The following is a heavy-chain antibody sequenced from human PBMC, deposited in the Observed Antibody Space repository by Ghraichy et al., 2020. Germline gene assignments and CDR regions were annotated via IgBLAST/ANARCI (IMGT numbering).Heavy chain of an antibody. D-gene: IGHD1-1*01. CDR3: ARADYNSWNVLCDF. Sequence: SQTLSLTCTVSGGSISSGAYYWNWIRQHPVKGLEWIGYVFYSGITYYNPSLKSRVTMSVDTSKNHFSLKLDSVTAADTAVYYCARADYNSWNVLCDFWGQGTLVTVSS. J-gene: IGHJ4*02. V-gene: IGHV4-31*03. CDR2: VFYSGIT. CDR1: GGSISSGAYY.